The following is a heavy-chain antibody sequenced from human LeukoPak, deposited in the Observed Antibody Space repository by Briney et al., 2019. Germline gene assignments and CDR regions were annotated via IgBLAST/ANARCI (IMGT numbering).Heavy chain of an antibody. CDR3: AAGGIYSLLDY. J-gene: IGHJ4*02. CDR2: FDPEHREA. V-gene: IGHV1-24*01. D-gene: IGHD1-26*01. CDR1: GYSLTDLS. Sequence: ASVKVSCKVSGYSLTDLSMHWVRQAPGNGVEWMGGFDPEHREAIYAQKFQGRVSMTEDTSTDTACMELSSLRSEDTAVYYCAAGGIYSLLDYWGQGTLVTVSS.